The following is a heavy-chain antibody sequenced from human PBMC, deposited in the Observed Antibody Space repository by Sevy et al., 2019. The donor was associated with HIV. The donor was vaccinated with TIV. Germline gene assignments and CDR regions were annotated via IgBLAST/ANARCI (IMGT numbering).Heavy chain of an antibody. D-gene: IGHD2-8*01. CDR1: GFTFSSYS. V-gene: IGHV3-21*01. J-gene: IGHJ6*02. Sequence: GGSLRLSCAASGFTFSSYSMNWVRQAPGKGLEWVSSISTSSSYIYYADSVKGRFIISRDNAKNSLYLQMNSLRAEDTAVYYCARISCTNGVCFQGYYYYAMDVWGQGTTVTVSS. CDR3: ARISCTNGVCFQGYYYYAMDV. CDR2: ISTSSSYI.